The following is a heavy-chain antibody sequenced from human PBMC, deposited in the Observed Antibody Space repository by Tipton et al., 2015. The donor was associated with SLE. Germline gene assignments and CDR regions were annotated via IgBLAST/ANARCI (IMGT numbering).Heavy chain of an antibody. J-gene: IGHJ4*02. Sequence: LEWIGNIYYSGSTYYNPSLKSRVTMSVDRSNNQFSLMVASVTAADTAVDYCARGGVSAAGDFDYCGQGTLVTVSS. CDR3: ARGGVSAAGDFDY. D-gene: IGHD6-13*01. CDR2: IYYSGST. V-gene: IGHV4-39*07.